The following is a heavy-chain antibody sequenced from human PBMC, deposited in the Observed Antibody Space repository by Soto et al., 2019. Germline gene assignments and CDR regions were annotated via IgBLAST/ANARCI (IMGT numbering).Heavy chain of an antibody. Sequence: SETLSLTCTVSGGSISSGGYYWSWIRQHPGKGLEWIGYIYYSGSTYYNPSLRSRVTISVDTSKNQFSLKLSSVTAADTAVYYCARVHPKFGELRVFDYWGQGTLVTVSS. CDR2: IYYSGST. V-gene: IGHV4-31*03. J-gene: IGHJ4*02. CDR1: GGSISSGGYY. CDR3: ARVHPKFGELRVFDY. D-gene: IGHD3-10*01.